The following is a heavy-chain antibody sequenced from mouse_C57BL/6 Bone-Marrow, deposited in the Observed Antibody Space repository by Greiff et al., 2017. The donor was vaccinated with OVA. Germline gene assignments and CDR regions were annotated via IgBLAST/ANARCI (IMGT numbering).Heavy chain of an antibody. J-gene: IGHJ2*01. Sequence: QVQLQQPGAELVKPGASVRMSCKASGYTFTSYWITWVRQRPGQGLEWIGDICHGGGSNNYNEKVKSKATLTVDTSSITSYMQLSILTSEDSAFYYCARDYYGSSPLDYWGQGTTLTVSS. CDR2: ICHGGGSN. D-gene: IGHD1-1*01. CDR3: ARDYYGSSPLDY. CDR1: GYTFTSYW. V-gene: IGHV1-55*01.